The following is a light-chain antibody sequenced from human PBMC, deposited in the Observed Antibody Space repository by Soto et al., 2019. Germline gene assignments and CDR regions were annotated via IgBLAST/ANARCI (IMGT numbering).Light chain of an antibody. CDR2: KAS. CDR3: QQYKT. V-gene: IGKV1-5*03. Sequence: DIQMTQSPSTLSASVGARVPITCRARQSISSWLAWYQQKPGKAPKLLIYKASSLESGVPSRFSGSGSGTEFTLTISSLQPDDFATYYCQQYKTFGQGTKVDIK. J-gene: IGKJ1*01. CDR1: QSISSW.